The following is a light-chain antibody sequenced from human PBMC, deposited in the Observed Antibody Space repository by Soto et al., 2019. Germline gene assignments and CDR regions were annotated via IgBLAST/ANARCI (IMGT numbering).Light chain of an antibody. J-gene: IGLJ1*01. CDR2: RNN. V-gene: IGLV1-47*01. CDR1: SSNIGNNY. CDR3: ASWDGNLSGHV. Sequence: QSVLTQPPSASVTPGQWVTISCSGSSSNIGNNYVYWYQHLPGTAPKLLIYRNNQRPSGVPDRISGSKSGTSASLAISGLRSEDEADYYCASWDGNLSGHVFGTGTKLTVL.